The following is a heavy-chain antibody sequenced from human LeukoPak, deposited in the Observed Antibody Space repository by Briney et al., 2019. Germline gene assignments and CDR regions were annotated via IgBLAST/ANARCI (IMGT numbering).Heavy chain of an antibody. CDR2: ISWNSGSI. V-gene: IGHV3-9*01. CDR3: AKGGSNYDILTGHFDY. Sequence: PGRSLRLSCAASGFTFDDYAMHWVRQAPGKGLEWVSGISWNSGSIGYADSVKGRFTISRDNAKNSLYLQMNSLRAEDTALYYCAKGGSNYDILTGHFDYWGQGTLVTVSS. J-gene: IGHJ4*02. D-gene: IGHD3-9*01. CDR1: GFTFDDYA.